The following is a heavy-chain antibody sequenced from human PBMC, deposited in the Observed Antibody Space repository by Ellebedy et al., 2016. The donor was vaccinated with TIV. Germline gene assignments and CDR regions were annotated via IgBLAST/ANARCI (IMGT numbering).Heavy chain of an antibody. Sequence: SETLSLTXTVSSGSIFGYYWSWIRQPPGKALEWIGSIYYSGNTYYSPSLKSRVAMSVDTSKNQFSLNLSSVTAADTAVYYCARHGHGSFPFDPWGQGTLVTVSS. J-gene: IGHJ5*02. CDR2: IYYSGNT. CDR3: ARHGHGSFPFDP. D-gene: IGHD2-2*03. V-gene: IGHV4-59*01. CDR1: SGSIFGYY.